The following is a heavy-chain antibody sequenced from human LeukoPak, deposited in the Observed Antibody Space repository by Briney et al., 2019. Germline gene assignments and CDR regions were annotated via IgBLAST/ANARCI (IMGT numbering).Heavy chain of an antibody. CDR3: ARVYSGSYHY. D-gene: IGHD1-26*01. J-gene: IGHJ4*02. CDR2: IYYSGST. CDR1: GGSISSYY. V-gene: IGHV4-59*01. Sequence: SETLSLTCTVSGGSISSYYWSWIRQPPGKGLEWIGYIYYSGSTNYNPSLKSRVTISVDTSTSQFSLKLSSVTAADTAVYYCARVYSGSYHYWGQGTLVTVSS.